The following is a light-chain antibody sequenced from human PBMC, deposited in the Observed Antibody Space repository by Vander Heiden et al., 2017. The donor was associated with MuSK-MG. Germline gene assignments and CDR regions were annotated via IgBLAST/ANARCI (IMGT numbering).Light chain of an antibody. CDR1: SGSVSTSYY. J-gene: IGLJ2*01. CDR3: VLYMGSGTVV. V-gene: IGLV8-61*01. Sequence: QTVVTQEPSFSVSPGGKVTLTCGLSSGSVSTSYYPSWSQRTPGQSPRTLIYSTTTRSSGVPDRFSGSILGNKAALTITGAQADDESDYYCVLYMGSGTVVFGGGTKLTVL. CDR2: STT.